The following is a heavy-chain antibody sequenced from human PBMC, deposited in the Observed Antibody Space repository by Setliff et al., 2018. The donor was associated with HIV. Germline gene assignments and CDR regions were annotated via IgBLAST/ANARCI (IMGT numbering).Heavy chain of an antibody. V-gene: IGHV3-33*08. D-gene: IGHD2-21*01. J-gene: IGHJ4*03. CDR2: IWYDGGTK. CDR1: GFTFINYA. Sequence: PGGSLRLSCVASGFTFINYAMSWVRQSPGKGLEWLAVIWYDGGTKYYADSLQGRFTISRDDSKNSVYLQMNTLGAEDTAVYYCARGQFRLRPDSLDLWGQGTLVTVSS. CDR3: ARGQFRLRPDSLDL.